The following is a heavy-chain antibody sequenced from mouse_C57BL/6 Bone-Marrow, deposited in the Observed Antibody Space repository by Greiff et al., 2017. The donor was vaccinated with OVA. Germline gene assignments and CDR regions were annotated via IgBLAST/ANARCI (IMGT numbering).Heavy chain of an antibody. V-gene: IGHV7-3*01. Sequence: EVQLVESGGGLVQPGGSLSLSCAASGFTFTDYHMSWVRQPPGKALEWLGFIRNKANGYTTEYSASVKGRFTISRDNSQSILYLQMNALRAEDSATYYCARYGGTGDYWGQGTTLTVSS. CDR3: ARYGGTGDY. CDR1: GFTFTDYH. J-gene: IGHJ2*01. CDR2: IRNKANGYTT. D-gene: IGHD3-3*01.